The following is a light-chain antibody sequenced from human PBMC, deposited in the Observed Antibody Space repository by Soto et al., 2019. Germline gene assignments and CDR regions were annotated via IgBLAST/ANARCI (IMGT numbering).Light chain of an antibody. Sequence: QSALTQPASVSVSPGQSITSSCTGSSSDVGAYNYDSWYQQHHPGEAPKLIIYDVTHRPAGVSNRFSGSKSGNTASLTISGLLTEDEADYYCSSYTSAATYVFGTGTTLTVL. V-gene: IGLV2-14*03. J-gene: IGLJ1*01. CDR3: SSYTSAATYV. CDR2: DVT. CDR1: SSDVGAYNY.